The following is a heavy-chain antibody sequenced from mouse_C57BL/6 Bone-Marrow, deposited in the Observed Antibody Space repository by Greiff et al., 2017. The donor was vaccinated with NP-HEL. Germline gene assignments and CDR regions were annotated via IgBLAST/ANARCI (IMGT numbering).Heavy chain of an antibody. J-gene: IGHJ4*01. CDR3: ARYTAQATSAMDY. Sequence: QVQLQQSGAELMKPGASVKLSCKASGYTFTGYWIEWVKQRPGHGLEWIGEILPGSGSTNYNEKFKGKATFTAGTSSNTAYMQLHSLTTESSAIYYCARYTAQATSAMDYWGQGTSVTVSS. V-gene: IGHV1-9*01. CDR1: GYTFTGYW. CDR2: ILPGSGST. D-gene: IGHD3-2*02.